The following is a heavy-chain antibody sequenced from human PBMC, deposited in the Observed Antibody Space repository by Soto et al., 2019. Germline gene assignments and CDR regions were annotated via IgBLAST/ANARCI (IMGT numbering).Heavy chain of an antibody. Sequence: GASVKVSCKASGFTFTTSAMQWVRQARGQRLEWIGWIVVGSGNTNYAQKFQERVTFTSDMSTSTAYMELSSLRSEDTAVYYCAKGGRQWLVTSDFNYWGQGALVTVSS. CDR1: GFTFTTSA. CDR3: AKGGRQWLVTSDFNY. J-gene: IGHJ4*02. V-gene: IGHV1-58*02. D-gene: IGHD6-19*01. CDR2: IVVGSGNT.